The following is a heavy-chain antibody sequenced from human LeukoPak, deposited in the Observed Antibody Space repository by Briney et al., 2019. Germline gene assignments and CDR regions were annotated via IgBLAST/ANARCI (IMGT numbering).Heavy chain of an antibody. J-gene: IGHJ6*02. CDR3: ARGSGVEYRYGYDYYGMDV. V-gene: IGHV3-74*01. CDR1: EFTFSVLW. D-gene: IGHD5-18*01. Sequence: GGSLRLLCGASEFTFSVLWMHCLPHATGEGGVCVSHINSEENNTRYAPSEKGRFTTSRDNAKNTLYLQMNSLTAEDTAVYYCARGSGVEYRYGYDYYGMDVWGQGTTVTVSS. CDR2: INSEENNT.